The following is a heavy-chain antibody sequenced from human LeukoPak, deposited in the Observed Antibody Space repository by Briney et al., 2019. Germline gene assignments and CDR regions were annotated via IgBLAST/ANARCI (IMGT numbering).Heavy chain of an antibody. CDR3: ARCGYSGSGFSTNRFDP. V-gene: IGHV3-7*01. Sequence: GGSLRLSCAASGFTFTSYWMSWVRQAPGKGLEWVANIKQDGSEKYYVDSVKGRFTISRDNAKNSLYLQMSSLRAEDTAVYYCARCGYSGSGFSTNRFDPWGQGTLVTVSS. CDR2: IKQDGSEK. D-gene: IGHD3-10*01. CDR1: GFTFTSYW. J-gene: IGHJ5*02.